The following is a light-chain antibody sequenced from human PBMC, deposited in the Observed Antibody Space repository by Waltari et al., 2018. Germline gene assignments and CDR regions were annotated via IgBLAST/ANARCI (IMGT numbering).Light chain of an antibody. CDR1: RSAVGNYHL. V-gene: IGLV2-23*01. CDR3: CSYAGSYTWV. J-gene: IGLJ3*02. Sequence: QSALTQPASVSGSPGQSTTISCTRTRSAVGNYHLVPWYQQYPGKAPKVMIYDDHRRPSGVSDRFSGSKSGNTASLTISGVQADDEADYYCCSYAGSYTWVFGGGTKLTVL. CDR2: DDH.